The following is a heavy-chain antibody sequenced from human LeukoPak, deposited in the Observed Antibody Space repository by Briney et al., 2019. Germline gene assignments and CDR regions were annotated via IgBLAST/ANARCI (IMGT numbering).Heavy chain of an antibody. Sequence: GGSLRLSCAASGFTFSSYAMNWVRRALGKGLEWVSCINGGGGSTHYAVSVKGRFTISRDNSKNTLYLQMNSLRAEDTASYYCAKPARTDYTDYWGWGNVVTVTS. D-gene: IGHD1-14*01. CDR2: INGGGGST. V-gene: IGHV3-23*01. CDR3: AKPARTDYTDY. J-gene: IGHJ4*02. CDR1: GFTFSSYA.